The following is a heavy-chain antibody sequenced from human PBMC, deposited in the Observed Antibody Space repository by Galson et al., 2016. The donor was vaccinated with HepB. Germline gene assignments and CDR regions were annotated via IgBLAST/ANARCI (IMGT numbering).Heavy chain of an antibody. D-gene: IGHD3-22*01. CDR3: AKAHTFFYYDSRGVIDY. CDR2: ISHDGDNQ. CDR1: GFPFSSYA. V-gene: IGHV3-30*18. J-gene: IGHJ4*02. Sequence: SLRLSCAASGFPFSSYAMHWGRQAPGKGLEWVAFISHDGDNQFYADSVRGRFTISRDNSKNTLSLQMNNLRAEDTAVFHCAKAHTFFYYDSRGVIDYWGQGTMVTVSS.